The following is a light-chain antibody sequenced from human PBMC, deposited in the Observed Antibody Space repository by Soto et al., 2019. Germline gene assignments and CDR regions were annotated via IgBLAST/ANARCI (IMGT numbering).Light chain of an antibody. CDR2: GNN. CDR3: QSYDSSLSGWV. V-gene: IGLV1-40*01. Sequence: QSVLTQPPSVSGAPGQRVTISCTGSTSNIGVGFDVNWYQQVPGTAPKLLIYGNNNRPSGVPDRISGSKSDTSASLAITGLQAEDEADYYCQSYDSSLSGWVFSGGTKLTVL. J-gene: IGLJ3*02. CDR1: TSNIGVGFD.